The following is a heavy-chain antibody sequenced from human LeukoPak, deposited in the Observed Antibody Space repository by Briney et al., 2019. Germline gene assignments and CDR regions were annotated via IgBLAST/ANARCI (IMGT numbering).Heavy chain of an antibody. Sequence: ASVKVSCKASGYTFTGYYMHWVRHSPEQGLEWMGWINPNSGGTNYAQKFQGRVTVTRDTSISTAYMELNRLRSDDTAVYYCARLSVSSWYPYLDYWGQGSLVTVSS. D-gene: IGHD6-13*01. J-gene: IGHJ4*02. V-gene: IGHV1-2*02. CDR2: INPNSGGT. CDR1: GYTFTGYY. CDR3: ARLSVSSWYPYLDY.